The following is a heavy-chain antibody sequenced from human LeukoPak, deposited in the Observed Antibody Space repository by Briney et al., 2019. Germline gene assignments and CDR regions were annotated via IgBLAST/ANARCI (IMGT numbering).Heavy chain of an antibody. J-gene: IGHJ5*02. CDR1: GYTFTSYG. Sequence: GASVKVSCKASGYTFTSYGISWVRQAPGQGLEWMGWISAYNGNTNYAQKLQGRVTMTTDTSTSTAYMELRSLRSDDTAVYYCARDCSSTSCYTRRFDPWGQGTLVTVPS. CDR2: ISAYNGNT. D-gene: IGHD2-2*02. V-gene: IGHV1-18*01. CDR3: ARDCSSTSCYTRRFDP.